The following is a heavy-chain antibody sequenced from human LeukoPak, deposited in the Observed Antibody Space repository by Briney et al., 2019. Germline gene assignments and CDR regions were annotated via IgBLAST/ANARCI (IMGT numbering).Heavy chain of an antibody. CDR3: ARQVEYDILTGAYYYFDY. Sequence: ESLKISCKGSGYSFTSYWIGWVRQLPGKGLEWMGIIYPGDSDTRYSPSFQGQVTISADKSISTAYLQWSSLKASDTAMYYCARQVEYDILTGAYYYFDYWGQGTLVTVSS. CDR1: GYSFTSYW. D-gene: IGHD3-9*01. CDR2: IYPGDSDT. J-gene: IGHJ4*02. V-gene: IGHV5-51*01.